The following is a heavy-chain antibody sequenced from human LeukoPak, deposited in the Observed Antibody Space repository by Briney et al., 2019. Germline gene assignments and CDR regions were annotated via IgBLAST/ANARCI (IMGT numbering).Heavy chain of an antibody. CDR2: IYHSGST. Sequence: PSETLSLTCTVSGYSISSGYYWGWIGQPPGKWLEWIGSIYHSGSTYYNPSLKSRVTISVDTSKNQFSLKLSSVTAADTAVYYCASFSGFTMVRGVIENWGQGTLVTVSS. J-gene: IGHJ4*02. CDR3: ASFSGFTMVRGVIEN. V-gene: IGHV4-38-2*02. CDR1: GYSISSGYY. D-gene: IGHD3-10*01.